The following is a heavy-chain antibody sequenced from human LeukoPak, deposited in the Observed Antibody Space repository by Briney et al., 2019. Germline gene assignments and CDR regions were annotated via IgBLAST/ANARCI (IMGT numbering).Heavy chain of an antibody. CDR2: ISYDGSNK. CDR3: AKDAAGLFDY. CDR1: GFTFSSYG. J-gene: IGHJ4*02. Sequence: GGSLRLSCAASGFTFSSYGMPWVRQAPGKGLEWVAVISYDGSNKYYADSVKGRFTISRDNSKNTLYLQMNSLRAEDTAVYYCAKDAAGLFDYWGQGTLVTVSS. D-gene: IGHD6-13*01. V-gene: IGHV3-30*18.